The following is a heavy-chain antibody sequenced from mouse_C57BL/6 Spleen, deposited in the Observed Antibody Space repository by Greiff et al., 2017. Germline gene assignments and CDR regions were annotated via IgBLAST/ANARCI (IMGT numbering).Heavy chain of an antibody. CDR2: IHPSDSDT. V-gene: IGHV1-74*01. Sequence: QVQLQQPGAELVKPGASVKVSCKASGYTFTSYWMHWVKQRPGQGLEWIGRIHPSDSDTNYNQKFKGKATLTVDQSSRTAYMQLSSLTSEDSAVYYCAMYYGRSPDWYFDVWGTGTTVTVSS. J-gene: IGHJ1*03. CDR1: GYTFTSYW. CDR3: AMYYGRSPDWYFDV. D-gene: IGHD1-1*01.